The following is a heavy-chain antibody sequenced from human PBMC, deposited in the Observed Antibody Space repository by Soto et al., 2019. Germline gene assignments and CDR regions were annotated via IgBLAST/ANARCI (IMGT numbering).Heavy chain of an antibody. V-gene: IGHV3-30*03. J-gene: IGHJ4*02. D-gene: IGHD2-15*01. CDR2: ISYDGSNK. Sequence: GGSLRLSCAAPGFTFSSYGMHWVRQAPGKGLEWVAVISYDGSNKYYADSVKGRFTISRDNSKNTLYLQMNSLRAEDTAVYYCARDGVAEIDYWGQGTLVTVSS. CDR3: ARDGVAEIDY. CDR1: GFTFSSYG.